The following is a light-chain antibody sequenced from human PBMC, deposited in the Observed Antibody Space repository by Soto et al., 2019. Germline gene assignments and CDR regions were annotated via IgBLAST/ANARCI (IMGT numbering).Light chain of an antibody. CDR1: SSDIGGYIY. J-gene: IGLJ2*01. V-gene: IGLV2-14*01. CDR3: SSYSSANTVI. CDR2: EVS. Sequence: QSALTQPASVSASPGQSITISCTGTSSDIGGYIYVSWYQHHPGKAPRLMIYEVSSRPSGVSNRFSGSKSGNTASLTIPGLQAEDEAQYYCSSYSSANTVIFGGGTKVTVL.